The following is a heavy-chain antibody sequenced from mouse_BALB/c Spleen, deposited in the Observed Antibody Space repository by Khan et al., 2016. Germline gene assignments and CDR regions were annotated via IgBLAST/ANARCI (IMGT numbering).Heavy chain of an antibody. D-gene: IGHD1-2*01. Sequence: EMELVESGGGLVQPGGSLKLSCAASGFTFSSYGMSWVRQTPDKRLELVATINSNGGSTYYPESVKGRFTISRDNAKNTLYLQMSSLKSEDTAMYYCARGGYGYHYFDYWGQGTTLTVSS. CDR2: INSNGGST. V-gene: IGHV5-6-3*01. J-gene: IGHJ2*01. CDR3: ARGGYGYHYFDY. CDR1: GFTFSSYG.